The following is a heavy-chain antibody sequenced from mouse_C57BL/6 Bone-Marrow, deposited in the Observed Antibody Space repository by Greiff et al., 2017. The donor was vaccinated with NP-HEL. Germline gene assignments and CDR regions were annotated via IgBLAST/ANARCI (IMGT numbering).Heavy chain of an antibody. Sequence: VKLMESGPGLVAPSQSLSITCTVSGFSLTSYGVHWVRQPPGKGLAWLVVIWSDGSTTYNSARKYRLSISKDNSKSQVFLKMNRLQTDDTAMYYWPRQRGYGSDWYFDVWGTGTTVTVSS. CDR2: IWSDGST. V-gene: IGHV2-6-1*01. J-gene: IGHJ1*03. CDR1: GFSLTSYG. CDR3: PRQRGYGSDWYFDV. D-gene: IGHD1-1*01.